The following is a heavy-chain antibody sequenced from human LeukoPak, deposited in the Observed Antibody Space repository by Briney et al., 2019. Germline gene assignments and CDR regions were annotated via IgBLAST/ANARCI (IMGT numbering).Heavy chain of an antibody. Sequence: SQTLSLTCTVSGGSISSGGYYWSWIRQHPGKGLEWIGYIYYSGSTYYNPSLKSRVTISVDTSKNQFSLELSSVTAADTAVYYCARASGIYFDWLLSRWYFDYWGQGTLVTVSS. CDR2: IYYSGST. D-gene: IGHD3-9*01. CDR3: ARASGIYFDWLLSRWYFDY. CDR1: GGSISSGGYY. V-gene: IGHV4-31*03. J-gene: IGHJ4*02.